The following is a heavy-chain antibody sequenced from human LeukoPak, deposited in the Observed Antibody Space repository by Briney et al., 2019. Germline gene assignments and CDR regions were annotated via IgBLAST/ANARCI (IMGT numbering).Heavy chain of an antibody. V-gene: IGHV1-8*01. Sequence: ASVKVSCKASGYTFTSYDINWVRQATGQGLEWMGWINLNSGDTGYAQNFQGRLTMTRDTSISTAYMELSTLRSEDTAFYYCARVTGSIDFWGQGTLVTVSS. CDR3: ARVTGSIDF. CDR1: GYTFTSYD. D-gene: IGHD1-26*01. CDR2: INLNSGDT. J-gene: IGHJ4*02.